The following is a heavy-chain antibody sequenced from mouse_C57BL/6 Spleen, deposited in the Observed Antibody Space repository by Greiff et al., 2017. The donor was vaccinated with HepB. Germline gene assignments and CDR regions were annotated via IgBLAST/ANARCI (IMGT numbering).Heavy chain of an antibody. CDR1: GFNIKDYY. D-gene: IGHD1-1*01. J-gene: IGHJ2*01. CDR3: TTGYGSTSFDY. Sequence: VHVKQSGAELVRPGASVKLSCTASGFNIKDYYMHWVKQRPEQGLEWIGRIDPEDGDTEYAPKFQGKATMTADTSSNTAYLQLSSLTSEDTAVYYCTTGYGSTSFDYWGQGTTLTVSS. CDR2: IDPEDGDT. V-gene: IGHV14-1*01.